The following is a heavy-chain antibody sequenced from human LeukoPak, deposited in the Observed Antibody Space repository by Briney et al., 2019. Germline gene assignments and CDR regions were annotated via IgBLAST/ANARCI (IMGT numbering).Heavy chain of an antibody. J-gene: IGHJ4*02. D-gene: IGHD1-26*01. Sequence: GGSLRLSCAASAFTFSTYAMSWVRQAPGKGLEWVSAISAGGASTYYTDSVKGRFTISRDNSKNTLYLQMNSLRAEDTAVYYCAKMLLWRRYYVWDYWGPGTLVTVSS. CDR2: ISAGGAST. V-gene: IGHV3-23*01. CDR3: AKMLLWRRYYVWDY. CDR1: AFTFSTYA.